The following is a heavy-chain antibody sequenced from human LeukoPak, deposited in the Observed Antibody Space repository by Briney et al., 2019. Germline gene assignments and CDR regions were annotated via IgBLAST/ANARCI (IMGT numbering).Heavy chain of an antibody. J-gene: IGHJ4*02. Sequence: GGSLRLSCVASGFTFVSHWMTWVRQAPGKGLEWVANINQDESEKYYVDSVKGRFTISRDNAKNSLYLQMNSLRAEDTAVYYCAKDGVPSRYFGRNYFDYWGQGTLVTVSS. CDR3: AKDGVPSRYFGRNYFDY. CDR1: GFTFVSHW. D-gene: IGHD2-8*01. CDR2: INQDESEK. V-gene: IGHV3-7*01.